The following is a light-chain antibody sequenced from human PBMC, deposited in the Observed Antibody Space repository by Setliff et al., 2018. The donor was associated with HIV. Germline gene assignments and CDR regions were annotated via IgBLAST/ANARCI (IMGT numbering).Light chain of an antibody. CDR2: DVV. CDR1: SSDIGAYYY. CDR3: CSYAGEHTXVV. Sequence: QSALTQPRSVSGSPGQSVTISCTGTSSDIGAYYYVSWYQHSPGRAPKLIIYDVVKRPSGVPDRFSGSKSGNSAFLTISXXQTEDEADYHCCSYAGEHTXVVFGGXXK. J-gene: IGLJ2*01. V-gene: IGLV2-11*01.